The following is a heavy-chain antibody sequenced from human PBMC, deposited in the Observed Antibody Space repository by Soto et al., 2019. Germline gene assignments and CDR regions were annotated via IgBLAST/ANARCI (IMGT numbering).Heavy chain of an antibody. D-gene: IGHD7-27*01. CDR3: ARKILGSTTRPNYWYFDL. CDR2: ISGGGDAA. J-gene: IGHJ2*01. CDR1: GFTFINYA. V-gene: IGHV3-23*01. Sequence: EVQVLESGGGLVQPGGSLRLSCAGSGFTFINYAMNWVRQAPGQGLEWVSSISGGGDAAFFPDSVRGGFTISRDHSKNTVPLQMNSLGVDDTAVYYCARKILGSTTRPNYWYFDLWGRGTLVPVSS.